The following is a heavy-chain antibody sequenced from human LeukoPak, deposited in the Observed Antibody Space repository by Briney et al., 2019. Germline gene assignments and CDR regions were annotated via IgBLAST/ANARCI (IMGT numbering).Heavy chain of an antibody. CDR3: LAGGGY. Sequence: GGCLRLSCAASGFTFSDYAMHWVRQAPGKGLEWVANIKPDGSETYYVDSVKGRFTATRDNAQSSLHLQMDNLRGEDTAVYYCLAGGGYWGQGTLVTVSS. CDR2: IKPDGSET. V-gene: IGHV3-7*01. J-gene: IGHJ4*02. D-gene: IGHD3-10*01. CDR1: GFTFSDYA.